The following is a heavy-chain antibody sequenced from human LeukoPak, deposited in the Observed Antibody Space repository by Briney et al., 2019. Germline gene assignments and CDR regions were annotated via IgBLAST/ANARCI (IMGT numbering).Heavy chain of an antibody. CDR2: INPSGGST. J-gene: IGHJ6*02. Sequence: ASVKVSCKASGYTFTSYYMHWVRQAPGQGLEWMGIINPSGGSTSYAQKFQGRVTMTRDTSTSTVYMELSNLRSEDTAVYYCARTSYGDYLVDGMDVWGQGTTVTVSS. V-gene: IGHV1-46*01. CDR3: ARTSYGDYLVDGMDV. D-gene: IGHD4-17*01. CDR1: GYTFTSYY.